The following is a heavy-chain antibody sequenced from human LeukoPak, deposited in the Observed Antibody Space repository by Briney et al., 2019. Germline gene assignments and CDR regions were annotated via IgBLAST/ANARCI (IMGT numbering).Heavy chain of an antibody. V-gene: IGHV3-11*01. J-gene: IGHJ4*02. CDR1: GFTFSDYY. D-gene: IGHD6-25*01. CDR3: ARELPSTGYSSGNEGY. Sequence: GGSLRLSCAASGFTFSDYYMSWIRQAPGKGLEWVSYISSSGSTIYYADSVKGRFTISRDNAKNSLYLQMNSLRAEDTAVYYCARELPSTGYSSGNEGYWGQGTLVTVSS. CDR2: ISSSGSTI.